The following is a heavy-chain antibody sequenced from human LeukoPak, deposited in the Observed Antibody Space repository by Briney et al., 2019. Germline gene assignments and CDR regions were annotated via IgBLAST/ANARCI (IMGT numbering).Heavy chain of an antibody. CDR1: GGSISSSSYY. V-gene: IGHV4-39*07. CDR2: IYYSGST. Sequence: SSETLSLTCTVSGGSISSSSYYWGWIRQPPGKGLEWIGSIYYSGSTYYIPSLKSRVTISVDTSKNQFSLKLSSVTAADTAVYYCARDLSAVACTGGIDYWGQGTLVTVSS. CDR3: ARDLSAVACTGGIDY. J-gene: IGHJ4*02. D-gene: IGHD6-19*01.